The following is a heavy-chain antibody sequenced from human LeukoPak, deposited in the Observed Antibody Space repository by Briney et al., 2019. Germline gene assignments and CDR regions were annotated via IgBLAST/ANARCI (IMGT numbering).Heavy chain of an antibody. CDR1: GGSFSGYY. V-gene: IGHV4-34*01. CDR2: SNHSGST. Sequence: SETLSLTCAVYGGSFSGYYWSWIRQPPGKGLEWIGESNHSGSTNYNPSLKSRVTISVDTSKNQFSLKLSSVTAADTAVYYCARGKKLRWFGESPFYFDYWGQGTLVTVSS. D-gene: IGHD3-10*01. CDR3: ARGKKLRWFGESPFYFDY. J-gene: IGHJ4*02.